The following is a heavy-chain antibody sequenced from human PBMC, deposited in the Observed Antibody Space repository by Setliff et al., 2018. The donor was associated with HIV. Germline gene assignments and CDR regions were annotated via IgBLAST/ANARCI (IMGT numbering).Heavy chain of an antibody. Sequence: GASVKVSCKASGYTFTGYYIHWVRQAPGQGLEWMGWINPKSDGTNYAQKFQGRVTTTRDTSISTAYMELSRLRSDDTAVYYCARDYYDSSGYIFFPGLPDYWGQGTLVTVSS. D-gene: IGHD3-22*01. CDR2: INPKSDGT. V-gene: IGHV1-2*02. CDR1: GYTFTGYY. J-gene: IGHJ4*02. CDR3: ARDYYDSSGYIFFPGLPDY.